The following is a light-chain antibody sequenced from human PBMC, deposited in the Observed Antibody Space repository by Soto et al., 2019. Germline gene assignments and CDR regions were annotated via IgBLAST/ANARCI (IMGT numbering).Light chain of an antibody. CDR2: DAS. CDR1: QLIGSS. J-gene: IGKJ2*01. Sequence: DIQMTQSPSTLSASVGDRVTITCRASQLIGSSLAWYQQTPGRAPKLLIYDASTLHTGVPSRFSGSESGTEFTLTISSLQPDDSATYYCQQYYSYSYTFGQGTKVDIK. V-gene: IGKV1-5*01. CDR3: QQYYSYSYT.